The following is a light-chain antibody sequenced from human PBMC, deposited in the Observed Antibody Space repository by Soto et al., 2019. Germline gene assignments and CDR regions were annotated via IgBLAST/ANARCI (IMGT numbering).Light chain of an antibody. J-gene: IGKJ4*01. CDR1: QSISNY. CDR2: AAS. CDR3: HESYGPPLT. Sequence: DMEMTQSQSSLSASVGDRVTITCRASQSISNYLNWYQHKPGKVPKLLIYAASRLQSGDPTRVSGSGFGTEYTVTINCLKPEEFATYYCHESYGPPLTLGEGTKVVLK. V-gene: IGKV1-39*01.